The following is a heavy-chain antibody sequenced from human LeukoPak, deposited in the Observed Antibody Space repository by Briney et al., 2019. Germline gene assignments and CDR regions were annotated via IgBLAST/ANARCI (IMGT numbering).Heavy chain of an antibody. CDR2: IYHSGST. Sequence: PSQTLSLTCVVSGGSISSGSYSWSWIRQPPGKGLEWVGYIYHSGSTYYNPSLKSRVTISLDRSKNQFSLRLSSVTAAGTAVYYCARGASVAGRDWFDPWGQGTLVTVSS. V-gene: IGHV4-30-2*01. CDR1: GGSISSGSYS. J-gene: IGHJ5*02. CDR3: ARGASVAGRDWFDP. D-gene: IGHD6-13*01.